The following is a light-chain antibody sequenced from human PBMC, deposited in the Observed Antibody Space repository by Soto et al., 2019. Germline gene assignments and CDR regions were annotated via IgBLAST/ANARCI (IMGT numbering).Light chain of an antibody. Sequence: TQPASMSGSPGESITISCTGTSSDVGGYNYVSWYQQNPGKAPKLMIYEVSNRPSGVSNRFSGSKSGNTASLTISGLQADDEADYYCSSYTSSSALGVFGTGTKVTVL. CDR2: EVS. CDR3: SSYTSSSALGV. CDR1: SSDVGGYNY. V-gene: IGLV2-14*01. J-gene: IGLJ1*01.